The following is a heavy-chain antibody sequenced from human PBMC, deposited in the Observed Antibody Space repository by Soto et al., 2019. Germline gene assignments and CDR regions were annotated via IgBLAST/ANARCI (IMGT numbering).Heavy chain of an antibody. Sequence: ASVKVPSKAFGYFSTSYSMLSLCHSPGQGLEWMGIINPSGGSTSYAQKFQGRVTMTRDTSTSTVYMELSSLRSEDTAVYYFSREWVNENGSRRRGMEVLVQGNTVT. V-gene: IGHV1-46*03. CDR2: INPSGGST. CDR3: SREWVNENGSRRRGMEV. D-gene: IGHD1-1*01. J-gene: IGHJ6*01. CDR1: GYFSTSYS.